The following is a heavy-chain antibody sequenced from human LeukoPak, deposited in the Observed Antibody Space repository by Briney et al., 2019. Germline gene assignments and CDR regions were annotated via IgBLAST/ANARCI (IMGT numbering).Heavy chain of an antibody. CDR1: GGSFSTSY. D-gene: IGHD2/OR15-2a*01. Sequence: SETLSLTCTVSGGSFSTSYWSWIRQPPGKGLEWIGYISTSGSANYNPSLKSRVTISADTSKNQLSLNLSSVTAADSAVYYCARHATGSRGDFDSWGQGTLVTVSA. CDR3: ARHATGSRGDFDS. J-gene: IGHJ4*02. V-gene: IGHV4-4*09. CDR2: ISTSGSA.